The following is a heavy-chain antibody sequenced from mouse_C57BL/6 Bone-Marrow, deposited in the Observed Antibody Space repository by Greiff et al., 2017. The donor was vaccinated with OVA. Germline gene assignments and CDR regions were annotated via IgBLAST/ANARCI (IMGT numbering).Heavy chain of an antibody. V-gene: IGHV1-50*01. CDR1: GYTFTSYW. Sequence: QVQLQQPGAELVKPGASVKLSCKASGYTFTSYWMQWVKQRPGQGLEWIGEIDPSDSYTNYNQKFKGKATLTAEKSSSTAYMQLSSLTSEDSAVYFCARARNYYGSSYGYFDYWGQGTTLTVSS. J-gene: IGHJ2*01. CDR2: IDPSDSYT. CDR3: ARARNYYGSSYGYFDY. D-gene: IGHD1-1*01.